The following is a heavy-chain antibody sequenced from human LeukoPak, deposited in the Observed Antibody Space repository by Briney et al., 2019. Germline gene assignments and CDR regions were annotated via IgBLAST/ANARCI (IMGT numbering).Heavy chain of an antibody. Sequence: PSETLSLTCTVSGGSISTYYWSWIRQPPGKELEWIGYIYYSGSTDYNPSLKSRVTISVDTSKNQFSLNVSSVTAADTAVYYCARDKADYGDYPYYYYGMDVWGQGTTVTVSS. CDR2: IYYSGST. CDR1: GGSISTYY. D-gene: IGHD4-17*01. J-gene: IGHJ6*02. CDR3: ARDKADYGDYPYYYYGMDV. V-gene: IGHV4-59*12.